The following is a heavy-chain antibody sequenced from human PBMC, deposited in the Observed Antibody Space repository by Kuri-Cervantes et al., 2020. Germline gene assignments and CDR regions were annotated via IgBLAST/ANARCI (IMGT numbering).Heavy chain of an antibody. D-gene: IGHD3-9*01. CDR1: GFTFSSYA. Sequence: SCAASGFTFSSYAMHWVRQAPGKGLEWVAVISYDGSNKYYADSVKGRFTISRDNSKNTLYLQMNSLRAEDTALYYCAKGGSFLTGSSGDYWGQGTLVTVSS. V-gene: IGHV3-30-3*01. CDR2: ISYDGSNK. CDR3: AKGGSFLTGSSGDY. J-gene: IGHJ4*02.